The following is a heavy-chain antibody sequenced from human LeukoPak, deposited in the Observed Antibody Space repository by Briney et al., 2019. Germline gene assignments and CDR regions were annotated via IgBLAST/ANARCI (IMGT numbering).Heavy chain of an antibody. CDR1: GGSISSGGYY. V-gene: IGHV4-31*03. CDR3: AREFGGYDSFFDY. CDR2: IYYSGST. J-gene: IGHJ4*02. D-gene: IGHD5-12*01. Sequence: PSETLSLTCTVSGGSISSGGYYWSQIRQHPGKGLEWIGYIYYSGSTYYNPSLKSRVTISVDTSKNQFSLKLSSVTAADTAVYYCAREFGGYDSFFDYWGQGTLVTVSS.